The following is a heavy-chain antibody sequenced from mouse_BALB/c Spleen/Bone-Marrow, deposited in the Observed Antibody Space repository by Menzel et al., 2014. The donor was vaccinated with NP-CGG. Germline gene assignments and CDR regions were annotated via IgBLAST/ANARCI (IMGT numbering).Heavy chain of an antibody. V-gene: IGHV1-69*01. CDR3: ARGGYRYDLFDY. D-gene: IGHD2-14*01. CDR2: IDTSDSYT. Sequence: QVQLQQSGAELVMPGASVKMSCKASGYTFTDYWMHWVKQRPGQGLEWIGAIDTSDSYTSYNQKFKGKATLTVDESSSTAYMQLSSLTSEDSAVYYCARGGYRYDLFDYWGQGTTLTVSS. J-gene: IGHJ2*01. CDR1: GYTFTDYW.